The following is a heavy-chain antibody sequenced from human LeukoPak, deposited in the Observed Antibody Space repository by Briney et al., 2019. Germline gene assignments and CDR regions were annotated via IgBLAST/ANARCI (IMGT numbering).Heavy chain of an antibody. D-gene: IGHD3-10*01. J-gene: IGHJ6*01. V-gene: IGHV4-34*01. CDR3: ARGMGRWFGHYCRDV. Sequence: KPSATMPLTCAVYGGSFSGYYWCCIRQPPGKGLEGIGEINNSGSTNYNPSLKSRFTISIDTSKNQFSLKLSSVTAADTAVYYCARGMGRWFGHYCRDVWAQEPRVSVL. CDR1: GGSFSGYY. CDR2: INNSGST.